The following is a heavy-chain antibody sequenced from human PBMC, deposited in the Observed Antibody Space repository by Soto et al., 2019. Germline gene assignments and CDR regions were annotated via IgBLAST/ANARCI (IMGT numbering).Heavy chain of an antibody. J-gene: IGHJ5*02. V-gene: IGHV4-39*01. D-gene: IGHD6-6*01. CDR1: GGSISSSSYY. CDR3: ARVSRSIAAMLSWFDP. CDR2: IYYSGST. Sequence: PSETLSLTCTVSGGSISSSSYYWGWIRQPPGKGLEWIGSIYYSGSTYYNPSPKSRVTISVDTSKNQFSLKLSSVTAADTAVYYCARVSRSIAAMLSWFDPWGQGTLVTVSS.